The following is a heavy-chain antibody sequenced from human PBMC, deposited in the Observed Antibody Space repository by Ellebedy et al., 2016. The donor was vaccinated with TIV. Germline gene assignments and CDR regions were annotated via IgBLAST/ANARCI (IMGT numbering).Heavy chain of an antibody. CDR1: GFTFSSYA. Sequence: GGSLRLXXAASGFTFSSYAMSWVRQAPGKGLEWVSTISGSGGSTYYADSVKGQFTISRDNSKNTLYLQMNSLRAEDTAVYYCAKDYWGGKYYYDYWGQGTLVTVSS. V-gene: IGHV3-23*01. D-gene: IGHD2-21*01. CDR3: AKDYWGGKYYYDY. J-gene: IGHJ4*02. CDR2: ISGSGGST.